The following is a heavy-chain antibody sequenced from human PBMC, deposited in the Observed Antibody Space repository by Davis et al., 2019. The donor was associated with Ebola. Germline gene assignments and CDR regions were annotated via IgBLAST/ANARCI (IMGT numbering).Heavy chain of an antibody. Sequence: SVKVSCKASGYTFTSYGISWVRQAPGQGLEWMGGIIPLFPLANYAQKFQDRVTITADESTSTVYMELNSLRSEDTAVYFCAGRRYTYSFNFFGYWGQGTLVAVSS. D-gene: IGHD5-18*01. CDR2: IIPLFPLA. J-gene: IGHJ4*02. V-gene: IGHV1-69*13. CDR3: AGRRYTYSFNFFGY. CDR1: GYTFTSYG.